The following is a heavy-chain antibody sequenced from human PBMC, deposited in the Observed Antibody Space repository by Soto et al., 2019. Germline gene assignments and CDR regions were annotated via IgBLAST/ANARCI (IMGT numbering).Heavy chain of an antibody. Sequence: PSETLSLTCTVSGESIATGAFYWSWIRLQSGKGPEWIGSIFYAGDTYYNPSLKSRVEISLDGSQKQFSLNLRSVTAADTAVYYCAREGDYRTWFEPWGPGTLVTVYS. J-gene: IGHJ5*02. CDR2: IFYAGDT. D-gene: IGHD4-17*01. CDR3: AREGDYRTWFEP. V-gene: IGHV4-31*03. CDR1: GESIATGAFY.